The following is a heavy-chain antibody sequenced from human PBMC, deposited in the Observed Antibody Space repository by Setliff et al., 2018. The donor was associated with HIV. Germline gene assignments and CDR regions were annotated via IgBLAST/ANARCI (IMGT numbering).Heavy chain of an antibody. J-gene: IGHJ3*02. CDR3: ESTGRKPYFGYPDAFYI. Sequence: SETLSLTCVVSGYSISSGYYWGWIRQPPGKGLEWIGSIYHSGSTYYNPSLKSRVTISVDTSKKQFSLRLTSVTAADTAVYYCESTGRKPYFGYPDAFYIWGQGTMVTVSS. D-gene: IGHD3-10*01. CDR2: IYHSGST. CDR1: GYSISSGYY. V-gene: IGHV4-38-2*01.